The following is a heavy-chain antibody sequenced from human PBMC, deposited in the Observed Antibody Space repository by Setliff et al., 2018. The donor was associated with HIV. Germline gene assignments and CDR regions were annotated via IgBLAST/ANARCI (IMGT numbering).Heavy chain of an antibody. V-gene: IGHV1-69*13. J-gene: IGHJ3*01. Sequence: SVKVSCKASGGILSTYATIWVRQAPGQGLEWLGGIIPLFGRASYAQKFKGRVTITADESTNTAYMELSSLRSGDTAVYYCARETAPAHYYGSGSYRLQAFDVWGQGTMVTVSS. CDR3: ARETAPAHYYGSGSYRLQAFDV. CDR1: GGILSTYA. CDR2: IIPLFGRA. D-gene: IGHD3-10*01.